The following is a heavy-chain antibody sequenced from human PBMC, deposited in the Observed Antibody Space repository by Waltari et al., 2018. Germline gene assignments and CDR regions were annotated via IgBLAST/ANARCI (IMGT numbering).Heavy chain of an antibody. CDR3: AKADRSSSWYGDYNWFDP. D-gene: IGHD6-13*01. CDR1: GFTVSSYA. Sequence: EVQLLASGGGLVRPGGSLGLPCAAHGFTVSSYAMGWVRQAPGKGLEWVSAIRGSGGSTYYADSVKGRFTISRDNSKNTLYLQMNSLRAEDTAVYYCAKADRSSSWYGDYNWFDPWGQGTLVTVSS. CDR2: IRGSGGST. V-gene: IGHV3-23*01. J-gene: IGHJ5*02.